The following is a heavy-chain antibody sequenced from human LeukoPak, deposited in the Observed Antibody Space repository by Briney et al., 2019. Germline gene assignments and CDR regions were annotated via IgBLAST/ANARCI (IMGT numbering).Heavy chain of an antibody. CDR3: ARRVTAASGFDY. Sequence: ASVKVSCKASGYTFTDYYIYWVLQAPGQGLEWMGWTNPKNGGTNYAQKFQGRVTMTSDTSISTAYMDLNSLKSDDTAVYYCARRVTAASGFDYWGQGTLVTASS. J-gene: IGHJ4*02. D-gene: IGHD6-13*01. V-gene: IGHV1-2*02. CDR1: GYTFTDYY. CDR2: TNPKNGGT.